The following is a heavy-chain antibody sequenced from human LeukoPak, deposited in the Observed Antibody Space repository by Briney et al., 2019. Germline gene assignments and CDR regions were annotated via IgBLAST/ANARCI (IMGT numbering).Heavy chain of an antibody. D-gene: IGHD5/OR15-5a*01. CDR2: IYYSGST. CDR3: ARTIYRIDAFDI. CDR1: GGSISSGGYY. V-gene: IGHV4-31*03. Sequence: SQTLSLTCTVSGGSISSGGYYWSWIRQHPGKGLEWIGYIYYSGSTYYNPSLKSRVTISVDTSKNQFSLKLSSVTAADTAVYYCARTIYRIDAFDIWGQGTMVTVSS. J-gene: IGHJ3*02.